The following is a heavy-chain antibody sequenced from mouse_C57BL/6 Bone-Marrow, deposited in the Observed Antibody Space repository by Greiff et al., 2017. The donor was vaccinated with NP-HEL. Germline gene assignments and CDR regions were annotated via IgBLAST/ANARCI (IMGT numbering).Heavy chain of an antibody. CDR3: ASTVVAPSY. CDR1: GYTFTSYG. D-gene: IGHD1-1*01. CDR2: IYPRSGNT. V-gene: IGHV1-81*01. J-gene: IGHJ2*01. Sequence: VQVVESGAELARPGASVKLSCKASGYTFTSYGISWVKQRTGQGLEWIGEIYPRSGNTYYNEKFKGKATLTADKSSSTAYMELRSLTSEDSAVYFCASTVVAPSYWGQGTTLTVSS.